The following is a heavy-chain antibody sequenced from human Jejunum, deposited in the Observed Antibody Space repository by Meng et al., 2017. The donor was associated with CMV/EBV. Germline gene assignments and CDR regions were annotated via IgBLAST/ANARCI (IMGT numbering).Heavy chain of an antibody. CDR2: ISISSSDT. CDR1: GFTFSSFL. CDR3: AFFSTRGLW. J-gene: IGHJ4*02. Sequence: EIQLLESGGDLLQPGGSLILSCAASGFTFSSFLMNWVRQAPGKGLEWVSSISISSSDTYYADSVKGRFTISRDNSKSTLYLQMDSLGAEDTAVYYCAFFSTRGLWWGRGPLVTVAS. D-gene: IGHD2-21*01. V-gene: IGHV3-23*01.